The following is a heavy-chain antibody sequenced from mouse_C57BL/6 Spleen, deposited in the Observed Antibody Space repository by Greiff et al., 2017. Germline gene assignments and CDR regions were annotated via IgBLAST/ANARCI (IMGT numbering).Heavy chain of an antibody. J-gene: IGHJ3*01. CDR1: GYSITSGYY. D-gene: IGHD3-2*02. CDR3: ARGGAQATYAY. CDR2: ISYDGSN. V-gene: IGHV3-6*01. Sequence: EVKLQEPGPGLVKPSQSLSLSCYVTGYSITSGYYWNWIRQFPGNNLEWMGFISYDGSNNYNPSLKNRISLTRDTSKNQFFLKVNSVTTEDTATYACARGGAQATYAYWGQGTLVTVSA.